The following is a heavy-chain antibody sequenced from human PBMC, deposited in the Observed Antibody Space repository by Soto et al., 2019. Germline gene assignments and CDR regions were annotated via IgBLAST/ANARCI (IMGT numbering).Heavy chain of an antibody. D-gene: IGHD6-13*01. CDR3: AREGYSSSLDY. Sequence: PSETLSLTCTVSGGSISSGDYYWSWIRQPPGKGLEWIGYIYYSGSTYYNPSLKSRLTISVDTSKNQFSLRPSSVTAADTAVYYCAREGYSSSLDYWGQGTLVTVSS. V-gene: IGHV4-30-4*01. J-gene: IGHJ4*02. CDR1: GGSISSGDYY. CDR2: IYYSGST.